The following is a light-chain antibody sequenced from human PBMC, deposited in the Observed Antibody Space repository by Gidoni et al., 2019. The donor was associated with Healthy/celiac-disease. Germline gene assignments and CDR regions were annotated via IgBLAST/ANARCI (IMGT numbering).Light chain of an antibody. J-gene: IGKJ2*04. Sequence: EIVLTQSPGTLSLSPGDRATLSCRASQSVSSSYLAWYQQKPGQAPRLLIYGASSRATGIPDRFSGSGSGTYFTRTISRLEPEDFAVYYCQQYGSSPCSFGQGTKLEIK. CDR1: QSVSSSY. CDR2: GAS. V-gene: IGKV3-20*01. CDR3: QQYGSSPCS.